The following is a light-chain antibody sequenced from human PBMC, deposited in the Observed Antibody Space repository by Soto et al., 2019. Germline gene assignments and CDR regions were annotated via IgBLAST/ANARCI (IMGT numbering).Light chain of an antibody. CDR3: QQYNNWPRT. CDR2: GAS. CDR1: QSVSSN. Sequence: EVVMTQSPATLYVSPGERATLSCRASQSVSSNLAWYQQKPGQAPRLLIYGASSRATGIPARFTASGSGTEFTLTITSLQPEDFAVYYCQQYNNWPRTFGQGTKVEIK. V-gene: IGKV3-15*01. J-gene: IGKJ1*01.